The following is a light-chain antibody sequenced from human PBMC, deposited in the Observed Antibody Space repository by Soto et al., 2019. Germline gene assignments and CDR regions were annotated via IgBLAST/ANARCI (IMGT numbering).Light chain of an antibody. CDR3: QQYYSTPPT. CDR2: WAS. CDR1: QSVLYSSNNKNY. Sequence: DIVMTQSPDSLAVSLGERSTINCKSSQSVLYSSNNKNYLAWYQQKPGQPPKLLISWASTRESGVPDLFSGSGSGTYFTLTISSLQAEDVAVYYCQQYYSTPPTFGGGPRVDIK. J-gene: IGKJ4*01. V-gene: IGKV4-1*01.